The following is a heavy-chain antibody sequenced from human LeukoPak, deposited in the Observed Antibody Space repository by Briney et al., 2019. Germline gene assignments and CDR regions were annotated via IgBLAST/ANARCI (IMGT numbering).Heavy chain of an antibody. CDR1: GYTFISYG. V-gene: IGHV1-18*01. CDR3: ATSSTLYSSSRYIPKTFNY. Sequence: ASVKVSCKASGYTFISYGISWVRQAPGQGLEWMGWISAYNGNTNYAQKFQGRVTMTTDTSTSTAYMELTSLRSEDTAVYYCATSSTLYSSSRYIPKTFNYWGQGTLVTVSS. D-gene: IGHD6-13*01. J-gene: IGHJ4*02. CDR2: ISAYNGNT.